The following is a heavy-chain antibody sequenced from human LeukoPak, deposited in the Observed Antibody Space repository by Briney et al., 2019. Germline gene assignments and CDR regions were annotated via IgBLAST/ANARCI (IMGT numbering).Heavy chain of an antibody. Sequence: PSETLPFTCTVSGGSISSTIDYWGWIRQPPGKGLEWIGTIYYSGSTYYNPSLKSRVTISVDTYKNQFSLKLSSVTAADTAVYYCARRKNYYDSIGYYYYFHLWGQGTRVPVSS. CDR1: GGSISSTIDY. CDR2: IYYSGST. V-gene: IGHV4-39*01. CDR3: ARRKNYYDSIGYYYYFHL. J-gene: IGHJ4*02. D-gene: IGHD3-22*01.